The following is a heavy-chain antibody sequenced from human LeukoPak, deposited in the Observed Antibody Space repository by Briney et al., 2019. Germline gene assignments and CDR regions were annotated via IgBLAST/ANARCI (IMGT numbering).Heavy chain of an antibody. V-gene: IGHV4-39*07. CDR2: IYYSGST. CDR3: ARVVPSWYFDY. D-gene: IGHD2-2*01. J-gene: IGHJ4*02. Sequence: TSETLSLTCTVSGGSISSSSYYWGWIRQPPGKGLEWIGSIYYSGSTYYNPSLKSRVTISVDTSKNQFSLKLSSVTAADTAVYYCARVVPSWYFDYWGQGTLVTVSS. CDR1: GGSISSSSYY.